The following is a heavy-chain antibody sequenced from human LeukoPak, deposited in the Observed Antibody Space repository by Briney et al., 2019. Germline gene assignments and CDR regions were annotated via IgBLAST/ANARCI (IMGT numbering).Heavy chain of an antibody. CDR2: IFYVGST. V-gene: IGHV4-59*08. J-gene: IGHJ4*02. D-gene: IGHD3-10*01. CDR1: GDSIGSHY. Sequence: SETLSLTCTVSGDSIGSHYWSWIRQPPGKGLEWIGYIFYVGSTNYNPSLKSRVTISADTSTNQFSLKLNAVTAADTAIYYWARQGARFGDRPDLVYSGPGTPVTVSS. CDR3: ARQGARFGDRPDLVY.